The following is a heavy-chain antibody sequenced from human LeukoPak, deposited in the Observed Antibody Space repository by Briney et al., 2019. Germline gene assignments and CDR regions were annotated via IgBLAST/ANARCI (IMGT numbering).Heavy chain of an antibody. J-gene: IGHJ3*02. V-gene: IGHV4-39*07. D-gene: IGHD7-27*01. CDR2: IYHSESI. CDR1: GDSINSRSYY. Sequence: SETLSLTCVVSGDSINSRSYYWAWIRQPPGKGLEWIGSIYHSESIYYNPSLKSRVTISLDTSKNQFSLNLSSVTAADTAVYYCARDRLSLGAFDIWGQGTMVTVSS. CDR3: ARDRLSLGAFDI.